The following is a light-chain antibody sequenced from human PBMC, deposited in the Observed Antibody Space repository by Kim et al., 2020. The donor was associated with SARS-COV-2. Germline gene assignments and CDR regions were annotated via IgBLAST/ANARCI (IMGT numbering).Light chain of an antibody. V-gene: IGLV1-44*01. CDR2: SNN. J-gene: IGLJ3*02. Sequence: GQRVTISCSGSSSNIGSNTVNWYQQLPGTAPKLLIYSNNQRPSGVPDRFSGSKSVTSASLAISGLQSEDEADYDCAAWDDSLNGWVFGGGTQLTVL. CDR3: AAWDDSLNGWV. CDR1: SSNIGSNT.